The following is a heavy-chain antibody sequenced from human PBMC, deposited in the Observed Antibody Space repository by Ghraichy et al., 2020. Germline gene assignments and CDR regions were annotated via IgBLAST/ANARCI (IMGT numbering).Heavy chain of an antibody. CDR1: GGSISSYY. CDR2: IYYSGST. J-gene: IGHJ4*02. V-gene: IGHV4-59*01. CDR3: ARGSIAAPTTSPFDY. D-gene: IGHD6-6*01. Sequence: SETLSLTCTVSGGSISSYYWSWIRQPPGKGLEWIGYIYYSGSTNYNPSLKSRVTISVDTSKNQFSLKLSSVTAADTAVYYCARGSIAAPTTSPFDYWGQGTLVTVSS.